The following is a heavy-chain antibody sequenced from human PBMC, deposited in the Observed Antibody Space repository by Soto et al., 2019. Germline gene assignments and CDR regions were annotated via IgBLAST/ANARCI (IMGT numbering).Heavy chain of an antibody. J-gene: IGHJ4*02. D-gene: IGHD5-18*01. V-gene: IGHV1-18*01. CDR3: ARHGYSYGGGYFDY. CDR1: GYTFTSYG. Sequence: GASLKVSCKSSGYTFTSYGISWVRQAPGQGLEWMGWISAYNGNTNYAQKLQGRVTMTTDTSTSTAYMELRSLRVDDTAVYYCARHGYSYGGGYFDYWGQGTLVTVSS. CDR2: ISAYNGNT.